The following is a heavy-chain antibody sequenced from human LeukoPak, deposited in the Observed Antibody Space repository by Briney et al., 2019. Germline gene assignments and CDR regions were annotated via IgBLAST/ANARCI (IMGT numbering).Heavy chain of an antibody. V-gene: IGHV3-74*01. D-gene: IGHD6-19*01. CDR3: AKSSSGWSEGWFDP. CDR1: GFTFSSYW. Sequence: GGSLRLSCAASGFTFSSYWMHWVRQVPNQGLMWVSRINSDETISEYVDSVNGRFTISRDNAKNTLYLQMNSLRAEDTAVYYCAKSSSGWSEGWFDPWGQGTLVTVSS. J-gene: IGHJ5*02. CDR2: INSDETIS.